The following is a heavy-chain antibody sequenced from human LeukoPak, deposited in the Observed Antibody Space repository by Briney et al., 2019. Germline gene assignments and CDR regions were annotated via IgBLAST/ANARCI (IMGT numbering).Heavy chain of an antibody. Sequence: GASVKVSCKASGYTFTGYYMHWVRLAPGQGLEWMGWINPNSGGTNFAQKFQGRVTMTRDTSIGTAYMELSRLRSDDTAMYYCARVPWGRYCSSTSCYSFDYWGQGTLVTVSS. D-gene: IGHD2-2*02. V-gene: IGHV1-2*02. CDR1: GYTFTGYY. CDR3: ARVPWGRYCSSTSCYSFDY. J-gene: IGHJ4*02. CDR2: INPNSGGT.